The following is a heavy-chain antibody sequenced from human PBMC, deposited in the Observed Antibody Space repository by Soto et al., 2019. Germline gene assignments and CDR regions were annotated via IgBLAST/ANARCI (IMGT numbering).Heavy chain of an antibody. D-gene: IGHD3-22*01. Sequence: SETLSLTCAVYGGSFSGYYWSWIRQPPGEGLEWIGEINHSGSTNYNPSLKSRVTISVDTSKNQFSLKLSSVTAADTAVYYCASGRGDYYDSSGYYYYYYGVDVWGQGTTVTVS. CDR3: ASGRGDYYDSSGYYYYYYGVDV. J-gene: IGHJ6*02. CDR2: INHSGST. CDR1: GGSFSGYY. V-gene: IGHV4-34*01.